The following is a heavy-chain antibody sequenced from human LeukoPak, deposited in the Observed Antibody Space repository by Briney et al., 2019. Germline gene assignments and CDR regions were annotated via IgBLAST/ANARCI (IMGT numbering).Heavy chain of an antibody. CDR1: GFTFSSYA. CDR2: ISSSGSTI. Sequence: PGGSLRLSCAASGFTFSSYAMHWVRQAPGKGLEWVSYISSSGSTIYYADSVKGRFTISRDNAKNSLYLQMNSLRAEDTAVYYCARATTIAAADSNSFDYWGQGTLVTVSS. D-gene: IGHD6-13*01. V-gene: IGHV3-48*04. J-gene: IGHJ4*02. CDR3: ARATTIAAADSNSFDY.